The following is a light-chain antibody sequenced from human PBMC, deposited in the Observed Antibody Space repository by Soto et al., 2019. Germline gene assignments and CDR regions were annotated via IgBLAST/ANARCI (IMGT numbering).Light chain of an antibody. Sequence: EIVMTQSPVTLSVSPGERATLSCRASQSVSTNLAWYQQKPGQAPRLLIYGASTRATGIPARFSGGGSGTEFTLTLSSLQSEDFAVYYCQHYNNWPPWTFGQGTKVEIK. J-gene: IGKJ1*01. CDR2: GAS. CDR1: QSVSTN. CDR3: QHYNNWPPWT. V-gene: IGKV3-15*01.